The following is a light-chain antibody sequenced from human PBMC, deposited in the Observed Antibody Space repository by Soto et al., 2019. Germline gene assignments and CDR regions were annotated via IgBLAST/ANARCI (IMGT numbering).Light chain of an antibody. CDR3: SSYAGSNNWV. V-gene: IGLV2-8*01. J-gene: IGLJ2*01. CDR2: DVS. CDR1: SSDVGGYNY. Sequence: QSALTQPPSASGSPGQSVTISCTGTSSDVGGYNYVSWYQHHPGKAPKLMIYDVSERPSGVPDRFSGSKSGNTASLTVSGLQAEDEADYYCSSYAGSNNWVFGGGTKVTVL.